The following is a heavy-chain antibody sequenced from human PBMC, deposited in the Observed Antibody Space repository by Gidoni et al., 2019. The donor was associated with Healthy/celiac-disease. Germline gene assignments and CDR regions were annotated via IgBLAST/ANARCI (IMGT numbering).Heavy chain of an antibody. CDR3: AKELPDIVVVVAATGVAFDI. V-gene: IGHV3-23*01. J-gene: IGHJ3*02. Sequence: EVQLLESGGGLVQPGGSLNLSCASSGFTFRTYPLRWVRQAPGKGLEWVSAISGSGGSTYYADSVKGRFTISRDNSKNTLYLQMNSLRAEETAVYYCAKELPDIVVVVAATGVAFDIWGQGTMVTVSS. D-gene: IGHD2-15*01. CDR2: ISGSGGST. CDR1: GFTFRTYP.